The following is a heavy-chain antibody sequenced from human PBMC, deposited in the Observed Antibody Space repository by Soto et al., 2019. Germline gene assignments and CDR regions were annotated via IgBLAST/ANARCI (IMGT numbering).Heavy chain of an antibody. D-gene: IGHD2-2*01. J-gene: IGHJ3*02. Sequence: ASVKVSCKASGYTFTSYYMHWVRQAPGQGLEWMGIINPSGGSTSYAQKFQGRVTITADESTSTAYMELSSLRSEDTAVYYCARAKIVVVPAAPKWAFDIWGQGTMVTVSS. CDR1: GYTFTSYY. CDR3: ARAKIVVVPAAPKWAFDI. V-gene: IGHV1-46*01. CDR2: INPSGGST.